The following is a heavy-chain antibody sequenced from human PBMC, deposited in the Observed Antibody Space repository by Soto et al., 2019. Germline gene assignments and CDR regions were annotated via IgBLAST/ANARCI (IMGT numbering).Heavy chain of an antibody. J-gene: IGHJ4*02. CDR2: INPXXXGX. CDR3: ARDANYAYVSYYFDY. V-gene: IGHV1-2*02. D-gene: IGHD2-21*01. CDR1: GYTLTGYQ. Sequence: PSWKVASEGAGYTLTGYQMHCVGQATGQGPEWMGWINPXXXGXNXAXKXXXXVTMTRDTSISTAYMEVSSLRSDDTALYFCARDANYAYVSYYFDYWGQGALVSVSS.